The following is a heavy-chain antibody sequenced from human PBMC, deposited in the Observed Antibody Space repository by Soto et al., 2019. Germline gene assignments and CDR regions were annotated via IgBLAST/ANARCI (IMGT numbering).Heavy chain of an antibody. CDR3: ARGTLYSSILPFDY. CDR1: GYTFPGYY. V-gene: IGHV1-2*02. Sequence: SGEVSFKASGYTFPGYYMHWVRQAPGQGLEWMGWINPNSGGTNYAQKFQGRVTMTRDTSISTAYMELSRLRSDDTAVYYCARGTLYSSILPFDYWGQGTLVTVSS. J-gene: IGHJ4*02. D-gene: IGHD6-13*01. CDR2: INPNSGGT.